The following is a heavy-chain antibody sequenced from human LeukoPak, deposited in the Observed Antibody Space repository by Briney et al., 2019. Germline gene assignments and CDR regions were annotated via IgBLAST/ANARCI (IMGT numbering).Heavy chain of an antibody. CDR1: GYSISSGYY. CDR2: IYHSGST. CDR3: ARPRSHWERDNWFDP. Sequence: KPSETLSLTCTVSGYSISSGYYWGWIRQPPGKGLEWIGSIYHSGSTYYNPSLKSRVTISVDTSKNQFSLKLSSVTAADTAVYYCARPRSHWERDNWFDPWGQGTLVTVSS. D-gene: IGHD1-26*01. J-gene: IGHJ5*02. V-gene: IGHV4-38-2*02.